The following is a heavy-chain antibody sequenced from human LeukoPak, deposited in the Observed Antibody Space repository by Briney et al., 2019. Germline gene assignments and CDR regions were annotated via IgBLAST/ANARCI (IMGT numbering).Heavy chain of an antibody. J-gene: IGHJ4*02. Sequence: GGPLRLPCPPSGFPLAAFPWSGAPRAPGRGLGGVSAISGSGGSTYYADSVKGRFTISRDNSKNTLYLQMNSLRAEDTAVYYCAKTARFGDPISDYWGQGTLVTVSS. CDR1: GFPLAAFP. CDR3: AKTARFGDPISDY. CDR2: ISGSGGST. V-gene: IGHV3-23*01. D-gene: IGHD3-10*01.